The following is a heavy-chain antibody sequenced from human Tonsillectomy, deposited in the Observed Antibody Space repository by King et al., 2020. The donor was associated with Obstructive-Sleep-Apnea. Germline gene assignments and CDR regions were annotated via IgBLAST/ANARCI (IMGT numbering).Heavy chain of an antibody. J-gene: IGHJ4*02. Sequence: VQLVESGGGLVQPGRSLRLSCTTSGFTFGDYAMSWFRQAPGKGLEWVGFVRGKAYGGTTEYAASVKGRFTISRDDSKNIAYLQMNSLKSDDTAMYYCTRSGVITLYYFDYWGQGTLVTVSS. CDR2: VRGKAYGGTT. V-gene: IGHV3-49*03. CDR3: TRSGVITLYYFDY. CDR1: GFTFGDYA. D-gene: IGHD3-10*02.